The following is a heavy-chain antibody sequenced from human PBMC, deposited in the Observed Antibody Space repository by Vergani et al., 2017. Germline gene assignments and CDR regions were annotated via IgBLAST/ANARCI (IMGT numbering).Heavy chain of an antibody. Sequence: EVQLVETGGGLIQPGGSLRLSCAASGFTVSSNYMSWVRQAPGKGLEWVSVIYSGGSTYYAASVKGRFTISRDNSKNTLYLQMNSLRAEDTAVYYCAREAVAGAFDYWGQGTLVTVSS. V-gene: IGHV3-53*02. CDR1: GFTVSSNY. D-gene: IGHD6-19*01. CDR3: AREAVAGAFDY. CDR2: IYSGGST. J-gene: IGHJ4*02.